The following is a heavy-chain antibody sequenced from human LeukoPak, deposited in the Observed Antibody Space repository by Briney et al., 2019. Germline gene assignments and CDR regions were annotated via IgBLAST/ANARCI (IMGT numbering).Heavy chain of an antibody. CDR3: ERTKAMAGFDY. CDR2: ISSTTSYI. Sequence: PGGSLRLSCAASGFTFSSYTMTWVRQAPGKGLEWVSSISSTTSYIYYADSVKGRFTVSRYNAKSSLYLQMNSLRAEDTAVYYCERTKAMAGFDYWGQGTLVTVSS. J-gene: IGHJ4*02. D-gene: IGHD6-19*01. V-gene: IGHV3-21*01. CDR1: GFTFSSYT.